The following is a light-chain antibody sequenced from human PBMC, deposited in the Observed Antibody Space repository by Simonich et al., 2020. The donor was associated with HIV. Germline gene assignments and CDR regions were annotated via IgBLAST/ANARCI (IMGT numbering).Light chain of an antibody. Sequence: DIVMTQSPDSLAVSLGERATINCKSSQSLLYSSNNKNYLAWYQQKPAQPPKLLIYWASIRESGVPDRFSGSGSGTDFTLTISSLHAEDVAVYYCQQYYSTPNTFGQGTKLEIK. CDR3: QQYYSTPNT. CDR1: QSLLYSSNNKNY. V-gene: IGKV4-1*01. J-gene: IGKJ2*01. CDR2: WAS.